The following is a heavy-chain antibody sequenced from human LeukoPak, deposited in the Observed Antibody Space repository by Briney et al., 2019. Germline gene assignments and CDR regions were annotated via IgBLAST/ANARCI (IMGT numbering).Heavy chain of an antibody. CDR1: GFTFSSYA. Sequence: GRSLRLSCAASGFTFSSYAMSWVRQAPGKGLEWVSAISGSGGSTYYADSVKGRFTISRDNSKNTLYLQMNSLRAEDTAVYYCAKSPSSSWYTGCDWGQGTLVTVSS. CDR2: ISGSGGST. D-gene: IGHD6-13*01. CDR3: AKSPSSSWYTGCD. J-gene: IGHJ4*02. V-gene: IGHV3-23*01.